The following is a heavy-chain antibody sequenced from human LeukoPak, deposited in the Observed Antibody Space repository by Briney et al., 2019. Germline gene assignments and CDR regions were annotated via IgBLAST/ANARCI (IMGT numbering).Heavy chain of an antibody. J-gene: IGHJ3*02. CDR3: AKDKMGTGHAFDI. V-gene: IGHV3-7*01. D-gene: IGHD7-27*01. CDR1: GFTFSSYW. CDR2: IKQDGSEK. Sequence: GGSLRLSCAASGFTFSSYWMSWVRQAPGKGLEWVANIKQDGSEKYYVDSVKGRFTISRDNAKNSLYLQMNSLRAEDTAVYYCAKDKMGTGHAFDIWGQGTMVTVSS.